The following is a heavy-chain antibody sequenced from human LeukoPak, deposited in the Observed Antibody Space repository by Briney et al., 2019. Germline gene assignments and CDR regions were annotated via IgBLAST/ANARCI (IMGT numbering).Heavy chain of an antibody. Sequence: PGGSLRLSCAASGFTFSSYEMNWVRQAPGEGLEWVSYISSSGSTIYYADSVKGRFTISRDNAKNSLYLQMNGLRAGDTAVYYCARDYSSGWDAFDIWGQGTMVTVSS. CDR1: GFTFSSYE. V-gene: IGHV3-48*03. CDR2: ISSSGSTI. J-gene: IGHJ3*02. CDR3: ARDYSSGWDAFDI. D-gene: IGHD6-19*01.